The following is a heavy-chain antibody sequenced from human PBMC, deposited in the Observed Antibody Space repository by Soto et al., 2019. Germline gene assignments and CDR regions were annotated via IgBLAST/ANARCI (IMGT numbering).Heavy chain of an antibody. V-gene: IGHV1-18*01. J-gene: IGHJ4*02. D-gene: IGHD3-22*01. CDR2: ITANNVNT. CDR3: ARDMGGYYFEPNDY. Sequence: QVQLVQSGPEVKKPGASVKVSCKTSGYTFTSYGISWVRQAPGQGLEWMGWITANNVNTNYAQKFQGRVTMTTDTSPATAYMELRSLRSDDTAVYYCARDMGGYYFEPNDYWGQGTLVTVSS. CDR1: GYTFTSYG.